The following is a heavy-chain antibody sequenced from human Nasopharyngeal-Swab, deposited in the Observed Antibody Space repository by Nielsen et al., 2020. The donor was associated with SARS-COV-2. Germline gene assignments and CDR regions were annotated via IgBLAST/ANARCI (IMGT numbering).Heavy chain of an antibody. CDR3: ARQGYTYGYVGDWFDP. CDR2: IYPGDSDT. V-gene: IGHV5-51*01. Sequence: GESLKISCEGSGYSFTSYWIGWVRQMPGKGLEWMGIIYPGDSDTRYGPSFQGQVTFSADKSISTAYLQWSSLKASDTAMYYCARQGYTYGYVGDWFDPWGQGTLVTVSS. J-gene: IGHJ5*02. D-gene: IGHD5-18*01. CDR1: GYSFTSYW.